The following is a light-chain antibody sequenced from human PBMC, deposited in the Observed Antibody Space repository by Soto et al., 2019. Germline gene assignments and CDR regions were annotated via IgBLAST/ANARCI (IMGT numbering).Light chain of an antibody. Sequence: DIPMTQSPSTLSASVGDRVPITCRASQSSRSLLAWYQQKPGKAPKVLIYDASSLGSGVPSSFSGSGSGTEFTLSISSLQPDDFATYFCQQYQTYSTFGQGTRLEIK. CDR3: QQYQTYST. J-gene: IGKJ5*01. CDR1: QSSRSL. V-gene: IGKV1-5*01. CDR2: DAS.